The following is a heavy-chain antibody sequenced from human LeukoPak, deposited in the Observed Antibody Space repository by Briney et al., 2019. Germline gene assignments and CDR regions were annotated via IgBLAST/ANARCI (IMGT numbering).Heavy chain of an antibody. J-gene: IGHJ3*02. CDR3: AREELTIDAFDI. Sequence: PSETLSLTCTVSGDSISSSYYYWGWIRQPPGRGLEWIGSMFYSGSTYYNPSLKSRVTISVDTSKNQFSLKLSSVTAADTAVYYCAREELTIDAFDIWGQGTMVTVSS. CDR2: MFYSGST. D-gene: IGHD1-26*01. CDR1: GDSISSSYYY. V-gene: IGHV4-39*02.